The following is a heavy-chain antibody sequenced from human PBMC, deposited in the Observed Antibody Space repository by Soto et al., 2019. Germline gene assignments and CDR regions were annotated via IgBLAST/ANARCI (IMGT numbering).Heavy chain of an antibody. Sequence: GGSLRLSCAASGFTFSSYAMSWVRQAPGKGLEWVSAISGSGGSTYYADSVKGRFTISRDNSKNTLYLQMNSLRAEDTAVYYCAKDRIPHPESYGDSSAEYFQHWGQGTLVTVSS. CDR1: GFTFSSYA. V-gene: IGHV3-23*01. CDR2: ISGSGGST. D-gene: IGHD4-17*01. CDR3: AKDRIPHPESYGDSSAEYFQH. J-gene: IGHJ1*01.